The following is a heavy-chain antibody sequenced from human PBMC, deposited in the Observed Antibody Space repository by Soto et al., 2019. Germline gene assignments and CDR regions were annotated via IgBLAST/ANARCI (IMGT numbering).Heavy chain of an antibody. J-gene: IGHJ4*02. CDR1: GFTFNNYA. Sequence: GGSLRLSCAASGFTFNNYAMNWVRQAPGKGLEWVATISATGGSTYYADSVKGRFTLSRDNSKNTLYLQMNGLRVEDTAVYYCAKDRLAGNFDYWGQGTQVTVSS. V-gene: IGHV3-23*01. CDR3: AKDRLAGNFDY. CDR2: ISATGGST.